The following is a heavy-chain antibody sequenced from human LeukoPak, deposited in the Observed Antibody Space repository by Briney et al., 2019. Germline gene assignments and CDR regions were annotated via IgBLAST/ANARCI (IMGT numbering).Heavy chain of an antibody. V-gene: IGHV3-66*02. D-gene: IGHD2/OR15-2a*01. CDR3: ARNRGMGY. J-gene: IGHJ4*02. Sequence: GGSLRLSRAASGFTVSSNYMSWVRQAPGKGLEWVSVIYSGGSTYYADSVKGRFTISRDNSKNTLYLQMNSLRAEDTAVYYCARNRGMGYWGQGTLVTVSS. CDR2: IYSGGST. CDR1: GFTVSSNY.